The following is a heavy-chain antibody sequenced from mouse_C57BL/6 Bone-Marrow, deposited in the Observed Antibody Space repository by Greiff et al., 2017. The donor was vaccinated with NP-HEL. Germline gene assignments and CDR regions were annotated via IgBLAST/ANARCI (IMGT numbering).Heavy chain of an antibody. CDR2: ISDGGSYT. CDR3: ARVVGLTGTYYFDY. V-gene: IGHV5-4*01. Sequence: EVQLMESGGGLVKPGGSLKLSCAASGFTFSSYAMSWVRQTPEKRLEWVATISDGGSYTYYPDNVKGRFTISRDNAKNNLYLQLSHLKSEDTAMYYCARVVGLTGTYYFDYWGQGTTLTVSS. CDR1: GFTFSSYA. D-gene: IGHD4-1*01. J-gene: IGHJ2*01.